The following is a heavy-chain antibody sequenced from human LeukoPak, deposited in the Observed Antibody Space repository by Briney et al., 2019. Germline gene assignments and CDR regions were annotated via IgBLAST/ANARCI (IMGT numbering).Heavy chain of an antibody. CDR2: ISGSGGST. CDR1: GFTFGSYA. CDR3: AKAPSNYYYYMDV. V-gene: IGHV3-23*01. J-gene: IGHJ6*03. Sequence: GGSLRLSCAASGFTFGSYAMSWVRQAPGKGLEWVSAISGSGGSTYYADSVKGRFTISRDNSKNTLYLQMNSLRAEDTAVYYCAKAPSNYYYYMDVWGKGTTVTVSS.